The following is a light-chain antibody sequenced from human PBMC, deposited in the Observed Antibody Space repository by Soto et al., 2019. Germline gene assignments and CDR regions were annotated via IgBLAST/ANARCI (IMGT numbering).Light chain of an antibody. CDR2: SNN. Sequence: QSVLTQPPSASGTPGQRVTISCSGSSSNIGSNPVNWYQQHPGTAPKLIIYSNNQRPSGVPDRFSGSKSVTASLAISGLQSEEEAAYYCAAWDESLNAQVFGGGTKLTVL. V-gene: IGLV1-44*01. CDR3: AAWDESLNAQV. CDR1: SSNIGSNP. J-gene: IGLJ3*02.